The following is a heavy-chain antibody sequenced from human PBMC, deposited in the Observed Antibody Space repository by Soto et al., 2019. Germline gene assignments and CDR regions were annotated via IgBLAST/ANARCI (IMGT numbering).Heavy chain of an antibody. V-gene: IGHV3-33*01. D-gene: IGHD6-19*01. J-gene: IGHJ6*02. CDR3: ARASGVAGTGLQNYYYGMDV. CDR1: GFTFSSYG. Sequence: GGSLRLSCAASGFTFSSYGMHWVRQAPGKGLEWVAVIWYDGSNKYYADSVKGRFTISRDNSKNTLYLQMNSLRAEDTAVYYCARASGVAGTGLQNYYYGMDVWGQGTTVTVSS. CDR2: IWYDGSNK.